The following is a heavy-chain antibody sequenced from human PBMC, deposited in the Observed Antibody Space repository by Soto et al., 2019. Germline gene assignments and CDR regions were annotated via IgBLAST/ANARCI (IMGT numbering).Heavy chain of an antibody. CDR2: IVVGSGNT. CDR3: AAVSYDFWSGLPIDAFDI. J-gene: IGHJ3*02. D-gene: IGHD3-3*01. Sequence: GASVKVSCKASGFTFTSSAVQWVRQARGQRLEWIGWIVVGSGNTNYAQKFQERVTITSDMSTSTAYMELSSLRSEDTAVYYCAAVSYDFWSGLPIDAFDIWGQGTMVTVSS. CDR1: GFTFTSSA. V-gene: IGHV1-58*01.